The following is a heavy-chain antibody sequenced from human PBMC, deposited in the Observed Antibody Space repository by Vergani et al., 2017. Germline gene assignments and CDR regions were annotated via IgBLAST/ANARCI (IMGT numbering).Heavy chain of an antibody. CDR2: ISGSGGST. V-gene: IGHV3-23*01. D-gene: IGHD3-10*01. J-gene: IGHJ4*02. CDR1: GFTFSSYA. CDR3: AXDRKLLWFGKLSDY. Sequence: EVQLLESGGGLVQPGGSLRLSCAASGFTFSSYAMSWVRQAPGKGLEWVSAISGSGGSTYYADSVKGRFTISRDNSKNTLYLQMNSLRAEDTAVYYCAXDRKLLWFGKLSDYWSQASLVTVSS.